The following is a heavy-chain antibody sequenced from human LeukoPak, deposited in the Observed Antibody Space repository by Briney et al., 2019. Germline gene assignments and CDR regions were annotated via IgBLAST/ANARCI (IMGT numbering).Heavy chain of an antibody. J-gene: IGHJ2*01. CDR1: GFTVSSNY. V-gene: IGHV3-66*01. CDR2: IYSGDNT. Sequence: PGGSLRHSCAASGFTVSSNYMSWVRQAPGKGLEWVSVIYSGDNTYYADSVKGRFTISIDNSKNTLYLQMNSLRAEDTAVYYCARDRREVTTSFDLWGRGTLVTVSS. CDR3: ARDRREVTTSFDL. D-gene: IGHD4-17*01.